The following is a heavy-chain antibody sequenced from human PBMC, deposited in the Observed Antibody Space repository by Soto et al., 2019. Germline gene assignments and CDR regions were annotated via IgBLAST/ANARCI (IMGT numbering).Heavy chain of an antibody. Sequence: QVQLVESGGGVVQPGRSLRLSCAASGFTFSSYGMHWVRQAPGKGLEWVAVIWYDGSNKYYADSVKGRFTIPRDNSKNTLYLQMNSMRAEATAVYYCARRGETGREGGVFDYWGQGTLVTVSS. V-gene: IGHV3-33*01. CDR3: ARRGETGREGGVFDY. CDR1: GFTFSSYG. D-gene: IGHD3-10*01. CDR2: IWYDGSNK. J-gene: IGHJ4*02.